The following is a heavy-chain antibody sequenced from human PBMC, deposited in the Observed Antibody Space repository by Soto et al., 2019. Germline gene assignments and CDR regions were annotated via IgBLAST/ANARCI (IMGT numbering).Heavy chain of an antibody. D-gene: IGHD4-17*01. Sequence: GGSLRLSCAASGFTFSSDAMNWVRQAPGKGLEWVSTIRTSVGDTYYAASVKGRFTISTDNSKSTVYLHLNSLRAEDTAIYYCAKDPPYHYGYFDSCGQGPLVTVS. CDR2: IRTSVGDT. J-gene: IGHJ4*02. V-gene: IGHV3-23*01. CDR3: AKDPPYHYGYFDS. CDR1: GFTFSSDA.